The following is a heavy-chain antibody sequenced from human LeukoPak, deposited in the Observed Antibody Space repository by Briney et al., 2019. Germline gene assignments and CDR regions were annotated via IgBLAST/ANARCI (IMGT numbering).Heavy chain of an antibody. CDR3: AKDNDVAVAGGFDY. D-gene: IGHD6-19*01. V-gene: IGHV3-30*02. Sequence: PGGSLRLSCAASGFTFSSYGMHWVRQAPGKGLEWVAFIRYDGSNKYYADSVKGRSTISRDNSKNTLYLQMNSLRAEDTAVYYCAKDNDVAVAGGFDYWGQGTLVTVSS. CDR1: GFTFSSYG. CDR2: IRYDGSNK. J-gene: IGHJ4*02.